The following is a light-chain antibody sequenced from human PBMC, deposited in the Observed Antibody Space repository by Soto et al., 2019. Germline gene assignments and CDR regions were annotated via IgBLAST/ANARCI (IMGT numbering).Light chain of an antibody. CDR2: DAS. CDR1: QSISSW. CDR3: QQYNSWPPIN. V-gene: IGKV1-5*01. Sequence: DIQMTQSPSTLSASVGDRVTITCRASQSISSWLAWYQQKPGKAPKLLIYDASNLESGVPSRFSGGGSGTEFSLTISSLQPDDFAVYYCQQYNSWPPINFGQGTRLEIK. J-gene: IGKJ5*01.